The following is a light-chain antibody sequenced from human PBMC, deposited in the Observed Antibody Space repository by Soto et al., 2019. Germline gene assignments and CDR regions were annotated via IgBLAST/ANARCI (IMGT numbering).Light chain of an antibody. J-gene: IGKJ2*01. CDR3: QQYGESRT. CDR1: QSVSSTY. Sequence: EIVLTQSPGTLSRSPGERDTLSCRASQSVSSTYLAWYQQKPGQAPRLLIYGASSRATGIPDRFSGSASGTDFTLTINRLEPEDFTIYYCQQYGESRTFGQGTKLEIK. CDR2: GAS. V-gene: IGKV3-20*01.